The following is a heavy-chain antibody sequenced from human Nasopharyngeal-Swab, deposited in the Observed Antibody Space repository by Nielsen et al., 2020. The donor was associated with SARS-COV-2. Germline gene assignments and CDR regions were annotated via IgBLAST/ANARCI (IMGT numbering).Heavy chain of an antibody. V-gene: IGHV3-7*03. CDR2: IKQDGSEK. CDR1: GFTFSDYW. J-gene: IGHJ4*02. Sequence: GGSLRLSCGGSGFTFSDYWMSWVRQAPGKGLEWVANIKQDGSEKYYVASVKGRFTISRDNAKNSLYLQMNSLRAEDTAVYYCARAPKRGSSGYQVVYWGQGTLVTVSS. D-gene: IGHD3-22*01. CDR3: ARAPKRGSSGYQVVY.